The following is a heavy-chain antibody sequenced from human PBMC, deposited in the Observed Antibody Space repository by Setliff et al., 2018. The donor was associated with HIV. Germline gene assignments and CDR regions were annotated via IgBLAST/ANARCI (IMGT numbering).Heavy chain of an antibody. J-gene: IGHJ6*03. Sequence: SEXXSLXXAVXGGXFSGXXXTXXRXPPXKGLEWIGEITHSGSTNYXPSLXXXVTISVDTSKNQXSLQLSSVTAADTAVYYCAKGVAGLQYHYYYMDVWGKGTTVTVSS. CDR3: AKGVAGLQYHYYYMDV. D-gene: IGHD6-19*01. CDR2: ITHSGST. CDR1: GGXFSGXX. V-gene: IGHV4-34*01.